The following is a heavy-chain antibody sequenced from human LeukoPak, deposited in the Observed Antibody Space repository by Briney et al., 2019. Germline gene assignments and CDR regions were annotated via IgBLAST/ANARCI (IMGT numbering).Heavy chain of an antibody. CDR3: ARDRIYHSGSYYGY. Sequence: ASVKVSCKASGYTFTGYYIHWVRQAPGQGLEWMGWINANSGGTDYAQKFQGRVTMTRDTSISTAYMELSRLRSDDTAVYYCARDRIYHSGSYYGYWGQGTLVTVSS. CDR2: INANSGGT. J-gene: IGHJ4*02. D-gene: IGHD1-26*01. CDR1: GYTFTGYY. V-gene: IGHV1-2*02.